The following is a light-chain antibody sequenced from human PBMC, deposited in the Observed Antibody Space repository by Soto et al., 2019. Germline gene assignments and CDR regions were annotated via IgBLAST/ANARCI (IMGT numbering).Light chain of an antibody. CDR2: GAS. Sequence: EIVLTQSPGTLSLFPGERATLSCRACQSVNSNYLAWYQHKPGQAPRLLIYGASTRASGNPDRFSGSGSGTDFTLTISRLEPEDFAVYYCHQHGSSPRTFGQGTKVEIK. J-gene: IGKJ1*01. CDR3: HQHGSSPRT. CDR1: QSVNSNY. V-gene: IGKV3-20*01.